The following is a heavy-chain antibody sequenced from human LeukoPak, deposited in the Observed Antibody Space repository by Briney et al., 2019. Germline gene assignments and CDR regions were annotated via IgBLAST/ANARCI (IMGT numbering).Heavy chain of an antibody. V-gene: IGHV3-30*02. Sequence: GGSLRLSCAASGFTFSSYGMHWVRQAPGKGLEWVAFIRYDGSNKYYADSVKGRFTISRDNSKNTLYLQMNSLRAEDTAVYYCAKDLHDISTGYSDELAFDYWGQGTLVTVSS. CDR2: IRYDGSNK. D-gene: IGHD3-9*01. CDR1: GFTFSSYG. J-gene: IGHJ4*02. CDR3: AKDLHDISTGYSDELAFDY.